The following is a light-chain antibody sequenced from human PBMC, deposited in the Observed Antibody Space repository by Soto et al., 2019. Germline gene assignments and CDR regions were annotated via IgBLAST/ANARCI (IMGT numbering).Light chain of an antibody. Sequence: DIQMTQSPSSLSASVGDRVTITCRASQSTSSYLNWYQQKPGKAPKLLIYAASSLQSGVPSRFSGSGSGTDFTLTISSLQPDDFATYYCQQNYSTPLTFGGVTKVDIK. CDR1: QSTSSY. CDR2: AAS. CDR3: QQNYSTPLT. J-gene: IGKJ4*01. V-gene: IGKV1-39*01.